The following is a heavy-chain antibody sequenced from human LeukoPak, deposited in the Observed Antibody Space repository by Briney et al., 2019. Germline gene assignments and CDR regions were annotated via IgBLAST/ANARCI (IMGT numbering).Heavy chain of an antibody. CDR3: ARDRFSRDGYRGDAFDI. V-gene: IGHV1-2*02. Sequence: ASVKVSCKASGYTFITYYIHWVRQAPGQGLEWMGWINPNSGGTNYAQKFQGRVTMTRDTSISTAYMELSRLRSDDTAVYYCARDRFSRDGYRGDAFDIWGQGTMVTVSS. D-gene: IGHD5-24*01. J-gene: IGHJ3*02. CDR2: INPNSGGT. CDR1: GYTFITYY.